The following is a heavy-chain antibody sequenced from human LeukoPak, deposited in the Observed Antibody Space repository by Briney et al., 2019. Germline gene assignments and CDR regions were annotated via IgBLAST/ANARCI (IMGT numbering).Heavy chain of an antibody. Sequence: GGSLRLSCAASGFTVSSNYMSWVRQAPGRGLEWVSVFYSGGSTIYADSVKGRFTVSRDNSKNTLYLQMNSLRAEDTAVYYCARDGGRDSSGYPPGWYFDYWGQGTLVTVSS. CDR3: ARDGGRDSSGYPPGWYFDY. CDR2: FYSGGST. J-gene: IGHJ4*02. V-gene: IGHV3-66*01. CDR1: GFTVSSNY. D-gene: IGHD3-22*01.